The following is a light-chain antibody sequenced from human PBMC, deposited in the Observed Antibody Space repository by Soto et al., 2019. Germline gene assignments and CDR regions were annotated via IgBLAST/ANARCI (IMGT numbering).Light chain of an antibody. CDR2: KVS. J-gene: IGKJ1*01. V-gene: IGKV2-30*01. CDR1: KSNRYRDGNTY. CDR3: MQGTHWPWT. Sequence: DVGMNKSPLSLPVTVGRPASSSSTSSKSNRYRDGNTYLSWFQQRPGQSPRRLIYKVSNRDSGVPDRFSGSGSGTDFTLKISRVEAEDVGVYYCMQGTHWPWTFGQGTKVDIK.